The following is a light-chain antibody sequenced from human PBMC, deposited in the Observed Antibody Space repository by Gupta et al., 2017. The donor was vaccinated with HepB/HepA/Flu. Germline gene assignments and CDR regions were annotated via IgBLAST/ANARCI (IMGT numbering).Light chain of an antibody. Sequence: QPALTQPPSASGSPGPSVTISCTGTSSDVGGSKYVSWYQHHPGKAPKLMIYEVTERPSGVPDRFSGSKSGNTASLTVSGRQAEDEAEYYCSSYAGNNNLVFGGGTKLTVL. CDR3: SSYAGNNNLV. V-gene: IGLV2-8*01. J-gene: IGLJ2*01. CDR1: SSDVGGSKY. CDR2: EVT.